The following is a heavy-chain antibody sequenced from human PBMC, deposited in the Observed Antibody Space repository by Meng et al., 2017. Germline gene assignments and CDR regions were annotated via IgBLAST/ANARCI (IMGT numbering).Heavy chain of an antibody. D-gene: IGHD2-8*01. Sequence: QVQLQESVPGLVKHSETLSLTCTVSGGSISSYYWSWIRQPPGKGLEWIGYIYYSGSTNYNPSLKSRVTISVDTSKNQFSLKLSSVTAADTAVYYCARSNGDYGPGWFDPWGQGTLVTVSS. CDR2: IYYSGST. V-gene: IGHV4-59*01. J-gene: IGHJ5*02. CDR1: GGSISSYY. CDR3: ARSNGDYGPGWFDP.